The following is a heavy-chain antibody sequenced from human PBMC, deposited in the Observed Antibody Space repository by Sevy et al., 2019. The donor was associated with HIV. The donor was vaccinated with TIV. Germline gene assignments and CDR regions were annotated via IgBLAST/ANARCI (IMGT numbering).Heavy chain of an antibody. V-gene: IGHV4-59*01. D-gene: IGHD3-22*01. CDR2: IYYTGIT. J-gene: IGHJ3*02. Sequence: SETLSLSCTVSGGSMNYYYWTWIRQPPGKGLEWIGYIYYTGITTYKSSLQSRVTISIDTSKIHFSLKLISVTTADTAVYYCARVHYDVGSGAAFDIWGQGTMVTVSS. CDR3: ARVHYDVGSGAAFDI. CDR1: GGSMNYYY.